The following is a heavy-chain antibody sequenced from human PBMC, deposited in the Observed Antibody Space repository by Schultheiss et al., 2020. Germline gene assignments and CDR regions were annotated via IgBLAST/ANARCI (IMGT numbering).Heavy chain of an antibody. CDR3: TTGLGWELPFGSPRGSLFEDAFDI. CDR1: GDSVSSNSAA. D-gene: IGHD3-10*01. CDR2: TYYRSKWYN. Sequence: SQTLSLTCAISGDSVSSNSAAWNWIRQSPSRGLEWLGRTYYRSKWYNDYAVSVKSRITINPDTSKNQFSLQLNSVTPEDTAVYYCTTGLGWELPFGSPRGSLFEDAFDIWGQGTMVTVSS. V-gene: IGHV6-1*01. J-gene: IGHJ3*02.